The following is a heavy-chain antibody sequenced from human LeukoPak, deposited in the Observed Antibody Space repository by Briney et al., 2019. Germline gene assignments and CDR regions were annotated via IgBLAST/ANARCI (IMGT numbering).Heavy chain of an antibody. D-gene: IGHD1-26*01. Sequence: SETLSLTCAVYGGSFSGYYWSWIRQPPGKGLEWIGEINHSGSTNYNPSLKSRVTISVDTSKNQFSLKLSSVTAADTAVYYCARACIVGARFDYWGQGTLVTVSS. CDR3: ARACIVGARFDY. J-gene: IGHJ4*02. CDR2: INHSGST. CDR1: GGSFSGYY. V-gene: IGHV4-34*01.